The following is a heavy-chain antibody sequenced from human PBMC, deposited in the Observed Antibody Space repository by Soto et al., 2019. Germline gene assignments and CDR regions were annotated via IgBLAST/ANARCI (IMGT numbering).Heavy chain of an antibody. CDR2: ISYDEIDK. CDR3: AKEFRPYCRGYYVTWFDT. V-gene: IGHV3-30*04. CDR1: GFTFSNYT. D-gene: IGHD3-22*01. J-gene: IGHJ5*02. Sequence: GGSLRLSCAASGFTFSNYTMHWVRQAPGKGLEWVALISYDEIDKYFADAVKGRFTISRDNSKNTLYLQMNSLRAEDTAVYYCAKEFRPYCRGYYVTWFDTLDQETLVTVFS.